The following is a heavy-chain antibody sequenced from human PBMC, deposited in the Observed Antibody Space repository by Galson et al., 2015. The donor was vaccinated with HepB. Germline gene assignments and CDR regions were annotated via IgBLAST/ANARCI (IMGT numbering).Heavy chain of an antibody. CDR2: ISGSGGST. D-gene: IGHD4-17*01. CDR1: GFTFSSYA. V-gene: IGHV3-23*01. Sequence: SLRLSCAASGFTFSSYAMSWVRQAPGKGLEWVSAISGSGGSTYYADSVKGRFTISRDNSKNTLYLQMNSLRAEDTAVYYCAKLPYLTVTTYYYYYGMDVWGQGTTVTVSS. CDR3: AKLPYLTVTTYYYYYGMDV. J-gene: IGHJ6*02.